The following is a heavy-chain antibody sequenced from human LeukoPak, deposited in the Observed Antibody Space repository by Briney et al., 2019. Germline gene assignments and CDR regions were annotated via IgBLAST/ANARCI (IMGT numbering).Heavy chain of an antibody. CDR2: ISYEGSNK. J-gene: IGHJ4*02. CDR3: AKDIEVVEWEPPALDY. CDR1: GFTFSSYG. Sequence: PGGSLRLSCAASGFTFSSYGMHWVRQAPGKGLGWGAVISYEGSNKYYADSMKGRFTISRDNSKNTLYLQMNSLRAEDTAVYYCAKDIEVVEWEPPALDYWGQGTLVTVSS. V-gene: IGHV3-30*18. D-gene: IGHD2-21*01.